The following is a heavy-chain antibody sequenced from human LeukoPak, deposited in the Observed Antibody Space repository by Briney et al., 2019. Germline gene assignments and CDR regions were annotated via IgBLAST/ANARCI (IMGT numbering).Heavy chain of an antibody. D-gene: IGHD1-26*01. CDR3: AKVITSGSYHFDY. CDR2: ISGRGGST. CDR1: GFTFSSYA. Sequence: GGSLRLSCAASGFTFSSYAMSWVRQAPGKGLEWVSAISGRGGSTYYADSVKGRFTISRDNSKNTLYPQMNSLRAEDAAVYYCAKVITSGSYHFDYWGQGTLVTVSS. V-gene: IGHV3-23*01. J-gene: IGHJ4*02.